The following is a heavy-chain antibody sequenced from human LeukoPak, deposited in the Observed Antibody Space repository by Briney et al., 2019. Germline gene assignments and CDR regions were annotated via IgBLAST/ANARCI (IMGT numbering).Heavy chain of an antibody. V-gene: IGHV1-46*01. CDR3: ARGEYQLPKHGAWFDP. D-gene: IGHD2-2*01. Sequence: GASVKVSCKASGYTFTSYYMHWVRQAPGQGLEWMGIINPSGGSTSYAQKFQGRVTMTRDTSTSTVYMELSSLRSEDTAVYYCARGEYQLPKHGAWFDPWGQGTLVTVSS. CDR1: GYTFTSYY. J-gene: IGHJ5*02. CDR2: INPSGGST.